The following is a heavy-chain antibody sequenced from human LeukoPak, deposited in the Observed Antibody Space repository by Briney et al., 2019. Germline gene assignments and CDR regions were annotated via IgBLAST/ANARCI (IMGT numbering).Heavy chain of an antibody. D-gene: IGHD3-16*02. V-gene: IGHV3-23*01. Sequence: GGSLRLSCAASGFTFSSYAMSWVRHGPGKGLGWVSAISGSGGSTYYADSVKGRFTISRDNSKNTLYLQMNSLRAEDTAVYYCARLRLGELSNYWGQGTLVTVSS. CDR3: ARLRLGELSNY. CDR1: GFTFSSYA. CDR2: ISGSGGST. J-gene: IGHJ4*02.